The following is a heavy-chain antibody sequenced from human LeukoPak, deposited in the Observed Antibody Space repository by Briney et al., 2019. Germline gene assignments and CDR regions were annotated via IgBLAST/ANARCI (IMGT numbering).Heavy chain of an antibody. Sequence: SLRLSCVASGFTFSSYSIHWVRQAPGKGLEWVSVISNDGNTKYYADSVKGRSTISRDNSKNTLYLQINSLRTEDTAVYYCARERAVNGWTSAHFDYWGQGTLVTVSS. J-gene: IGHJ4*02. CDR3: ARERAVNGWTSAHFDY. CDR1: GFTFSSYS. D-gene: IGHD6-19*01. CDR2: ISNDGNTK. V-gene: IGHV3-30*14.